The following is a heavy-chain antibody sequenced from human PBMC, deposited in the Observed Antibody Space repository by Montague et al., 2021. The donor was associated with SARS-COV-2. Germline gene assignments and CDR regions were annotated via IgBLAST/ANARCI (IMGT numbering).Heavy chain of an antibody. V-gene: IGHV4-59*08. J-gene: IGHJ6*02. CDR1: GVSISNYH. CDR2: INYNGHK. CDR3: ARHDNSGTYPMDV. D-gene: IGHD3-10*01. Sequence: SETLSLTCNVSGVSISNYHWSWIRQPPGKGLEFIGYINYNGHKNYKPSLQRRATMSVDTSKNQVSLKLTSVTAADTAVYYCARHDNSGTYPMDVWGQGTTGTVSS.